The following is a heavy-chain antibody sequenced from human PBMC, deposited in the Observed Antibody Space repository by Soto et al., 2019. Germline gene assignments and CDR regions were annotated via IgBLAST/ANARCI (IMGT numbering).Heavy chain of an antibody. D-gene: IGHD5-18*01. CDR3: ARGKGQLWPHY. Sequence: SETLSLTCAVYGGSFSGYYWSWIRQPPGKGLEWMGEINHSGSTNYNPSLKSLVTISVDTSKNQCSLKLSSVTAADMALYYCARGKGQLWPHYWGQGTLVTVSS. J-gene: IGHJ4*02. CDR1: GGSFSGYY. CDR2: INHSGST. V-gene: IGHV4-34*01.